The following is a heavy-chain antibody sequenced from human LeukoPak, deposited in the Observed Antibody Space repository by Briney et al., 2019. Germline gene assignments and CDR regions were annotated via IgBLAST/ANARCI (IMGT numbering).Heavy chain of an antibody. V-gene: IGHV4-39*01. Sequence: PSGTLSLTCTVSGGSINSSSYYWGWIRQPPGKGLEWIGSIYYSGSTYYNPSLKSRVTISVDTSKNQFSLKLSSVTAADTAVYYCARAGYSSSWFPHYYYYMDVWGKGTTVTISS. D-gene: IGHD6-13*01. CDR3: ARAGYSSSWFPHYYYYMDV. CDR1: GGSINSSSYY. CDR2: IYYSGST. J-gene: IGHJ6*03.